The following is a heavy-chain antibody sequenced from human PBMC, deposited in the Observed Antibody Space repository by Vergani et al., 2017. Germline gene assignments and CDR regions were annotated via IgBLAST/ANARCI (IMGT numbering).Heavy chain of an antibody. CDR3: ARAGPPEGDGYNPEYYFDY. Sequence: EVQLVESGGGLVQPGGSLRLSCAASGFTFSSYEMNWVRQAPGKGLEWVSYISSSGSTIYYADSVKGRVTISRDNAKNSLYLQMNSLRAEDTAVYYCARAGPPEGDGYNPEYYFDYWGQGTLVTVSS. D-gene: IGHD5-24*01. J-gene: IGHJ4*02. V-gene: IGHV3-48*03. CDR1: GFTFSSYE. CDR2: ISSSGSTI.